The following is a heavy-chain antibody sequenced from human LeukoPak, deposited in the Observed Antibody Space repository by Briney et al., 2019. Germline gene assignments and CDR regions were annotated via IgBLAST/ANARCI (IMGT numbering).Heavy chain of an antibody. V-gene: IGHV3-9*01. J-gene: IGHJ4*02. Sequence: GGSLRLSCAASGFTFDDYAMHWVRQAPGKGLEWVSGISWNSGSIGYADSVKGRFTISRDNAKNSLYLQMNSLRAEDTALYYCAKDLYSSGWYGRDYWGQGTLVTVSS. D-gene: IGHD6-19*01. CDR3: AKDLYSSGWYGRDY. CDR1: GFTFDDYA. CDR2: ISWNSGSI.